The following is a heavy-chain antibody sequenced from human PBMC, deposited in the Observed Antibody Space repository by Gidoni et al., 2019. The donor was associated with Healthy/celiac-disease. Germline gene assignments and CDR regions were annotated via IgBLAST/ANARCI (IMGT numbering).Heavy chain of an antibody. Sequence: QVQLVQFGAEVTKPGSSVNVPCKASGGTFSSYAISWVRQAQGQGLEWMGRIITILGIANYAQKYQGRVTITANKSRCTAYMWLSSLRSEETAVYYGGRPDEAGTDYWGQGTLVTVSS. CDR1: GGTFSSYA. CDR3: GRPDEAGTDY. CDR2: IITILGIA. J-gene: IGHJ4*02. V-gene: IGHV1-69*04.